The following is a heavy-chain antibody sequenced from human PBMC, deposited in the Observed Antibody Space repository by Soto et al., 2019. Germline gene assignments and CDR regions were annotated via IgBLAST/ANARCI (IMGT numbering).Heavy chain of an antibody. CDR2: IGTAGDT. Sequence: GGSLRLSCAASGFTFSSYDMHWVRQATGKGLEWVSAIGTAGDTYYPGSVKGRFTISRENAKNSLYLQMNSLRAGDTAVYYCARGVSSSPYNWFDPWGQGTRVTVSS. D-gene: IGHD6-6*01. V-gene: IGHV3-13*01. CDR3: ARGVSSSPYNWFDP. CDR1: GFTFSSYD. J-gene: IGHJ5*02.